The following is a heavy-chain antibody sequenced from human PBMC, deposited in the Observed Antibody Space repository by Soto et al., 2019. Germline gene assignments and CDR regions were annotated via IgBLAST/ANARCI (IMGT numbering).Heavy chain of an antibody. J-gene: IGHJ4*02. CDR2: IHINGRT. CDR3: ARINNLGRVVAHFDY. V-gene: IGHV4-59*02. Sequence: PSETLSLTCSVSGGSVSSYYWSWIRQPPGKGLEWIGYIHINGRTNHNPSLKSRVTLLVDTSKNQFSLKLSSVTAADTAVYYCARINNLGRVVAHFDYWGQGTLVTVSS. D-gene: IGHD2-15*01. CDR1: GGSVSSYY.